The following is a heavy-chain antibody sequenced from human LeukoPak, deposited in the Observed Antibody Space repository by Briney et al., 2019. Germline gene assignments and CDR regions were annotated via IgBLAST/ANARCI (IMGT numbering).Heavy chain of an antibody. V-gene: IGHV3-48*04. D-gene: IGHD3-10*01. Sequence: GGSLRLSCAASGFTFSSYSMNWVRQAPGKGLEWVSYISSSSSTIYYADSVKGRLTISRDNAKNSLYLQMNSLRAEDTAVYYCARGHAVRGVIRHFDYWGQGTLVTVSS. CDR2: ISSSSSTI. CDR1: GFTFSSYS. CDR3: ARGHAVRGVIRHFDY. J-gene: IGHJ4*02.